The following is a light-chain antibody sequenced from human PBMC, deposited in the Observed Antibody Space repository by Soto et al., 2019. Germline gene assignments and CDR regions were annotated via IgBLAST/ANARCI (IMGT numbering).Light chain of an antibody. V-gene: IGLV2-14*01. CDR2: DVS. J-gene: IGLJ1*01. CDR3: SSYTSLNTHV. CDR1: SSDIGGYKY. Sequence: SALTQPASVSGSPGQSITISCTGTSSDIGGYKYVSWYQQNPDKAPKLMIYDVSYRPSGVSDRFSGSKSGNTASLTISGLQAEDEADYYCSSYTSLNTHVFGTGTKLTVL.